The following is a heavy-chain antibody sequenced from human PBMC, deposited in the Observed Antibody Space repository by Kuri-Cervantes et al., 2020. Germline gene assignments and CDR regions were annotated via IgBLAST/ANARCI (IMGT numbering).Heavy chain of an antibody. Sequence: SETLSLTCTVSGGSISSSSYYWGWIRQPPGKGLEWIGSTYYSGSTYYNPSLKSRVTISVDTSKNQFSLKLSSVTAADTAVYYCARDADYYDSSGLGAFDIWGQGTMVTVSS. CDR1: GGSISSSSYY. CDR3: ARDADYYDSSGLGAFDI. J-gene: IGHJ3*02. V-gene: IGHV4-39*07. D-gene: IGHD3-22*01. CDR2: TYYSGST.